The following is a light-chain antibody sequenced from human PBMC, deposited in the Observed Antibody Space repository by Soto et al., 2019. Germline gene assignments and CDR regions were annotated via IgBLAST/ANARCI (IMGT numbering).Light chain of an antibody. J-gene: IGKJ3*01. CDR3: QQSYSTPLFT. CDR1: QSISSY. CDR2: AAS. Sequence: DIPMTQSPSSLSASVGDRVTITCRASQSISSYLNWYQQKPGKAPKLLIYAASSLQSGVPSRFSDSGSGTDFTLTISSLQPEDFATYYCQQSYSTPLFTFGPGTRLDIK. V-gene: IGKV1-39*01.